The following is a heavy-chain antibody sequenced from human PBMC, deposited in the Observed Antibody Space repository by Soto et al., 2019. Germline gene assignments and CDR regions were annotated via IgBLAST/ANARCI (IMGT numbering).Heavy chain of an antibody. D-gene: IGHD3-22*01. Sequence: SETLSLTCAVYRWSFSGYYWSWIRQSPGTGLEWIGEINHSGSTNYNPSLKSRVTVSADTSKNQFSLKLSSVTAADTAVYYCASRGYPDYWGQGTLVTVSS. CDR2: INHSGST. CDR1: RWSFSGYY. J-gene: IGHJ4*02. V-gene: IGHV4-34*01. CDR3: ASRGYPDY.